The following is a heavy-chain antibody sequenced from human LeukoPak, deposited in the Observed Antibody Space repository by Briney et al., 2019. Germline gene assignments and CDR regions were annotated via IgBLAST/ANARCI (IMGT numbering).Heavy chain of an antibody. CDR3: TNTGTYSIY. D-gene: IGHD2-15*01. Sequence: GGTLRLSCAASGFTFSSYGMSWVRQAPGKGLEWVSAISGSGGSTYYADSVKGRFTISRDNSKNTLYLQMNSLRVEDTALYYCTNTGTYSIYWGQGTLVTVSS. J-gene: IGHJ4*02. CDR1: GFTFSSYG. CDR2: ISGSGGST. V-gene: IGHV3-23*01.